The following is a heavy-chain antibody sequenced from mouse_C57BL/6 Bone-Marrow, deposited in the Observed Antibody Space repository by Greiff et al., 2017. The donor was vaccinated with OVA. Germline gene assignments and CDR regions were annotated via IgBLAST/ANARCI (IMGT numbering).Heavy chain of an antibody. J-gene: IGHJ3*01. V-gene: IGHV14-4*01. Sequence: EVQLQQSGAELVRPGASVKLSCTASGFNIKDDYMHWVKQRPEQGLEWIGWIDPENGDTEYASKFQGKATITADTSSNTAYLQLSSLTSEDTAVYYCTSHIYYDYEGGQGTLVTVSA. D-gene: IGHD2-4*01. CDR1: GFNIKDDY. CDR3: TSHIYYDYE. CDR2: IDPENGDT.